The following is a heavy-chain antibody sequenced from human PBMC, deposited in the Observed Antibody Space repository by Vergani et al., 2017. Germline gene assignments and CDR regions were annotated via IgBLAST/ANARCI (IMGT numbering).Heavy chain of an antibody. V-gene: IGHV1-2*02. D-gene: IGHD3-10*01. CDR1: GYTFTGYY. CDR3: ARARGRGTGSYYLPGY. Sequence: QVQLVQSGAEVKKPGASVKVSCKASGYTFTGYYMHWVRQAPGQGLEWMGWINPNSGGTNYAQKFQGRVTMTRETSMSTGYMELCRLRTDDTAVYYCARARGRGTGSYYLPGYWGQGTLVTVSS. CDR2: INPNSGGT. J-gene: IGHJ4*02.